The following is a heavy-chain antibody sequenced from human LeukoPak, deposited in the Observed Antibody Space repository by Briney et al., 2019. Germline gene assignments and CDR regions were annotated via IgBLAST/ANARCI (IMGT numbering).Heavy chain of an antibody. CDR3: ARGSLSSGWYDH. D-gene: IGHD6-19*01. CDR1: GFTFRSYE. Sequence: GGSLRLSCAVSGFTFRSYEVNWVRQAPGKGLEWVSYISSSGSTLYYADSVKGRFTISRDNAKNSLYLQMNSLRAEDTALYYCARGSLSSGWYDHWGQGTLVTVSS. V-gene: IGHV3-48*03. J-gene: IGHJ5*02. CDR2: ISSSGSTL.